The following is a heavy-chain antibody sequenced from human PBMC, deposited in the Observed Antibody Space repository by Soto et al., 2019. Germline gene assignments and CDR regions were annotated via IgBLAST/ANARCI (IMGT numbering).Heavy chain of an antibody. J-gene: IGHJ6*02. CDR2: ISYDGRNK. CDR1: GFTFSSYG. D-gene: IGHD5-18*01. CDR3: AKDQDTAMAIYYYYGMDV. V-gene: IGHV3-30*18. Sequence: PGGSLRLSCAASGFTFSSYGMHWVRQAPGKGLEWVAVISYDGRNKYYADSVKGRFTISRDNSKNTLYLQMNSLRAEDTAVYYCAKDQDTAMAIYYYYGMDVWGQGTTVTVSS.